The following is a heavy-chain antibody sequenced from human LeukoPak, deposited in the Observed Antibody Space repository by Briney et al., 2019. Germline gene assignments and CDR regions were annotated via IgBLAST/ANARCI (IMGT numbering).Heavy chain of an antibody. CDR2: ISLSNGDT. Sequence: VASVKVSCKASGYTFTAYYMHWVRQAPGQGLEWMGRISLSNGDTNYAQKFQGRVTMTRDTSISTASMEVNSLVSDDTAVYYCARGYVSGTRTYWGQGTLITVSS. V-gene: IGHV1-2*06. CDR3: ARGYVSGTRTY. D-gene: IGHD1-1*01. CDR1: GYTFTAYY. J-gene: IGHJ4*02.